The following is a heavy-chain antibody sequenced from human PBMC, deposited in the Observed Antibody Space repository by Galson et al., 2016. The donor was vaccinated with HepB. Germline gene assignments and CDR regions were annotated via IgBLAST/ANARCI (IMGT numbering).Heavy chain of an antibody. V-gene: IGHV3-74*01. D-gene: IGHD4-23*01. J-gene: IGHJ4*02. CDR1: GFTFSSYW. CDR3: ARDGRSGGNLNY. CDR2: INSDGSRT. Sequence: SLRLSCAASGFTFSSYWMHWVRQAPGKGLVWVSRINSDGSRTSYADSVKGRFTISRDNAKNTLYLQMNSLRAEDTAVYYFARDGRSGGNLNYWGQGTLVTVSS.